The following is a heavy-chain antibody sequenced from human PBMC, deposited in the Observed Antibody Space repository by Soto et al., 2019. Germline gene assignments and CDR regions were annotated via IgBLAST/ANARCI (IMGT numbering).Heavy chain of an antibody. V-gene: IGHV1-69*01. CDR2: IIPLFNVA. Sequence: QVQLVQSGPEVKKPGSSVKVSCEASGGTFSNFAVNWVRQAPGQGLEWVGGIIPLFNVAKYAQKFEGSVTIAADDSTSTAYMDLSILRSNDTDVYYCAASGRDVIGYDYKDTEGRDIGGEWTMVPVSS. CDR3: AASGRDVIGYDYKDTEGRDI. CDR1: GGTFSNFA. D-gene: IGHD4-4*01. J-gene: IGHJ3*02.